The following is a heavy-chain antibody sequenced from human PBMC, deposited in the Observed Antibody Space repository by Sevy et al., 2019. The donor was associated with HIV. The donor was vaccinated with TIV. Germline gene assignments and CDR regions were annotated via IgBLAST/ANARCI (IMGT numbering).Heavy chain of an antibody. J-gene: IGHJ4*02. CDR3: ARATHPVIPMAHFDY. D-gene: IGHD3-16*02. Sequence: ASVKVSCKASGGTISRDGISWVRQAPGQGLEWMGGIISFFDMTNYAQKFQGRVTISADESTSTVYMDLRSLTSDDTAVYYCARATHPVIPMAHFDYWGQGTLVTVSS. CDR2: IISFFDMT. CDR1: GGTISRDG. V-gene: IGHV1-69*13.